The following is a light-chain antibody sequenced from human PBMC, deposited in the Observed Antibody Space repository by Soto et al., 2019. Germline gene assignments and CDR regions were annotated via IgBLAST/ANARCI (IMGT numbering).Light chain of an antibody. CDR3: QQDYPSPPYT. CDR2: WAS. V-gene: IGKV4-1*01. Sequence: DIVLTQSPDSLALSLGERATINCKSSQSILYSSNNKNYLAWYQQKPGQPPKLLIYWASTRESGVPDRFSGSGSGTDFTLTISSLQAEDVAVYYCQQDYPSPPYTCGQGTKLEI. CDR1: QSILYSSNNKNY. J-gene: IGKJ2*01.